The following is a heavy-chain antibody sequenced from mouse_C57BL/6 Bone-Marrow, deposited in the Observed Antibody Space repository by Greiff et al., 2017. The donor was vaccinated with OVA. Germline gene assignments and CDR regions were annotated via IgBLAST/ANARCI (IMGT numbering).Heavy chain of an antibody. J-gene: IGHJ2*01. D-gene: IGHD2-10*02. CDR2: IYPGDGST. Sequence: VQLQQSGPELVKPGASVKLSCKASGYTFTSYDINWVKQRPGQGLEWIGWIYPGDGSTKYNEKFKGKATLTVDTSSSTAYMELHSLTSEDSAVYFCASLVWYYWGQGTTLTVSS. CDR3: ASLVWYY. V-gene: IGHV1-85*01. CDR1: GYTFTSYD.